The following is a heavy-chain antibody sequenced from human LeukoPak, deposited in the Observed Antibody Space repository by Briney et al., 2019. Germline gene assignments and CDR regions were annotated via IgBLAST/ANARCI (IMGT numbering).Heavy chain of an antibody. CDR3: AKVKQWLVFPPYDAFDI. Sequence: GGPLRLSCAASGFTFSSYAMSWVRQAPGKGLEWVSAISGSGGSTYYADSVKGRFTISRDNSKNTLYLQMNSLRAEDTAVYYCAKVKQWLVFPPYDAFDIWGEGTMVTVSS. V-gene: IGHV3-23*01. CDR2: ISGSGGST. CDR1: GFTFSSYA. J-gene: IGHJ3*02. D-gene: IGHD6-19*01.